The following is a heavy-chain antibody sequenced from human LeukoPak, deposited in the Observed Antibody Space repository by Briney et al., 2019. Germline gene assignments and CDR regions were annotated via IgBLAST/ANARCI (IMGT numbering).Heavy chain of an antibody. D-gene: IGHD3-22*01. Sequence: SETLSLTCTVSGGSISSYYWSWIRQPPGKGLEWTGYIYYSGSTNYNPSLKSRVTISVDTSKNQFSLKLSSVTAADTAVYYCARAGYYDSSGYYEYYFDYWGQGTLVTVSS. CDR2: IYYSGST. V-gene: IGHV4-59*01. CDR3: ARAGYYDSSGYYEYYFDY. CDR1: GGSISSYY. J-gene: IGHJ4*02.